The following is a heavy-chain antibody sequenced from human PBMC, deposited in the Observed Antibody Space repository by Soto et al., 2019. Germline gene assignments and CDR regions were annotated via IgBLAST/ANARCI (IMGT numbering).Heavy chain of an antibody. V-gene: IGHV1-18*01. CDR2: ISVAKGNT. D-gene: IGHD3-22*01. CDR3: ARDGLYDDSGHWVGDSVLDV. CDR1: GYSFTNYG. Sequence: GASVKVSCKASGYSFTNYGISWVRQAPGQGLEWMGWISVAKGNTHYAKNLQERVSMATDTSTTTAYMELKSLRSDDTAVYYCARDGLYDDSGHWVGDSVLDVWGQGTMVTVSS. J-gene: IGHJ3*01.